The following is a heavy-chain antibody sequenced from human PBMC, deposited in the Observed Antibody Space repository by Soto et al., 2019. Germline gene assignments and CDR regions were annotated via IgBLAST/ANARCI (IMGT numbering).Heavy chain of an antibody. J-gene: IGHJ4*02. CDR2: INPGGGYT. Sequence: ASVKVSCKTSGYTFTHYYMHWVRLAPGQGLEWMGVINPGGGYTTYAQKFQGRVTMTRDTSTSTVYMELSSLKSEGTAVYYCGREYFDSRGTPPGDWGQGTLVTVSS. V-gene: IGHV1-46*01. D-gene: IGHD3-22*01. CDR3: GREYFDSRGTPPGD. CDR1: GYTFTHYY.